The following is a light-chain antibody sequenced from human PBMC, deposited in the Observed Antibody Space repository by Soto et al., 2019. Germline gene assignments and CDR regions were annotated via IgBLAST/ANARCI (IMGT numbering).Light chain of an antibody. V-gene: IGKV1-39*01. CDR2: AAS. Sequence: DIQMTQSPSSLSASVGDRVTITCRASQSISSYLNWYQQKPGKAPKLLIYAASSLQSGVPSRFSGSGSGTDFTLTISSLQPEDFATYYCQQSYNSLPITFGQGPRLEIK. CDR1: QSISSY. CDR3: QQSYNSLPIT. J-gene: IGKJ5*01.